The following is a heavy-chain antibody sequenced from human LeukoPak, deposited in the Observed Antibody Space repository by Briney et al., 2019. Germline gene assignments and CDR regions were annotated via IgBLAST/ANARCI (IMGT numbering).Heavy chain of an antibody. CDR1: GFTFSSYA. CDR3: ARGSYSSSQDY. CDR2: ISYSGGST. Sequence: GGSLRLSCAASGFTFSSYAMSWVRQAPGKGLEWVSGISYSGGSTYYADSVKGRFTISRDNAKNSLSLQMNSLRAEDTAVYYCARGSYSSSQDYWGQGTLVTVSS. D-gene: IGHD6-13*01. V-gene: IGHV3-23*01. J-gene: IGHJ4*02.